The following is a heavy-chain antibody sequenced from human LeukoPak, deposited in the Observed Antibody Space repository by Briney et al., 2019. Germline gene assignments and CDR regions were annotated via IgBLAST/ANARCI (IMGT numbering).Heavy chain of an antibody. V-gene: IGHV4-30-4*08. D-gene: IGHD1-20*01. CDR3: ARVGNWNDRGMGFDP. CDR2: IYYSGST. J-gene: IGHJ5*02. Sequence: SETLSLTCTVPGGSISSGDYYWSWIRQPPGKGLEWIGYIYYSGSTYYNPSLKSRVTISVDTSKNQFSLKLSSVTAADTAVYYCARVGNWNDRGMGFDPWGQGTLVTVSS. CDR1: GGSISSGDYY.